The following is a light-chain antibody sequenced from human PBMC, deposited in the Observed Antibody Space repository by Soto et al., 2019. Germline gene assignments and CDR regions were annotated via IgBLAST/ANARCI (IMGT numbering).Light chain of an antibody. J-gene: IGLJ1*01. CDR3: CSSTDSYTLV. Sequence: QSALTQPRSVSGSPGQSVTISCTGTSRDVGGYNYVSWYQQHPGKAPRLIIYDVSQRPSGVPDRFSGSKSGNTASLTISGLQAEDEADYSCCSSTDSYTLVFGTGTKVTVL. CDR1: SRDVGGYNY. V-gene: IGLV2-11*01. CDR2: DVS.